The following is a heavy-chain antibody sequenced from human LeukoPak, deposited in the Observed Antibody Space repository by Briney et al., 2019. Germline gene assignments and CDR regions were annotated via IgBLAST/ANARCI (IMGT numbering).Heavy chain of an antibody. Sequence: SVKVSCKASGGTFSSYAISWVRQAPGQGLEWMGGIIPIFGTANYAQKFQGRVTITADESTSTAYMELSSLRSEDTAVYYCAVISSSWYTAQYAFDIWGQGTMVSVSS. CDR3: AVISSSWYTAQYAFDI. D-gene: IGHD6-13*01. CDR1: GGTFSSYA. J-gene: IGHJ3*02. CDR2: IIPIFGTA. V-gene: IGHV1-69*13.